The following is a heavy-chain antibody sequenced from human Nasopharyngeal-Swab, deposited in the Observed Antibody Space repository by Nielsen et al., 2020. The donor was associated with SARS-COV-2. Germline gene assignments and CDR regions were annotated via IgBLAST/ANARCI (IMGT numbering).Heavy chain of an antibody. D-gene: IGHD4-17*01. CDR2: INPKGGGT. CDR3: ARDIGDYRSFAY. J-gene: IGHJ4*02. V-gene: IGHV1-46*01. Sequence: WVRQAPGQGLEWMGIINPKGGGTNYAQKFLDRITMTRDTPTTTVYMELSSLRSEDTAVYYCARDIGDYRSFAYWGQGTLVTVSS.